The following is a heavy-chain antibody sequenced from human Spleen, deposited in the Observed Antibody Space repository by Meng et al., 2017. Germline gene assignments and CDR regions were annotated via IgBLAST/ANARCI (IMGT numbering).Heavy chain of an antibody. D-gene: IGHD1-26*01. Sequence: QVQLQQWGAGLLKPSETLSLTCAVYGRSFSGYYWSWIRQPPGKGLEWIGEINHSGSTNYNPSLKSRVTISVDTSKNQFSLKLSSVTAADTAVYYCARGSGGSYFAYFQHWGQGTLVTVSS. CDR3: ARGSGGSYFAYFQH. J-gene: IGHJ1*01. CDR2: INHSGST. CDR1: GRSFSGYY. V-gene: IGHV4-34*01.